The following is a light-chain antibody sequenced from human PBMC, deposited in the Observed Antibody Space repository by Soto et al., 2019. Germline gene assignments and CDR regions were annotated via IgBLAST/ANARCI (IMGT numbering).Light chain of an antibody. CDR1: QSVTGTN. J-gene: IGKJ2*01. V-gene: IGKV3-20*01. CDR3: HQYGSSRGT. Sequence: EIVLTQSPGTLSLSPGEGATLSCRASQSVTGTNLAWYQQRAGQAPRLLIYDAVRRATGIPDRFSGSGSGTDFTLTISRREAEDFSVYYCHQYGSSRGTFGQGTKVEIK. CDR2: DAV.